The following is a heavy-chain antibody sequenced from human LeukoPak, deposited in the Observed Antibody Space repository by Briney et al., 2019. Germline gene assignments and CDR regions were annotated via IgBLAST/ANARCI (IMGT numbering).Heavy chain of an antibody. CDR3: ARDWGGYGDYGAHFDY. J-gene: IGHJ4*02. D-gene: IGHD4-17*01. CDR2: ISSSSSTI. Sequence: GGSLRLSCAASGFTFSSYSMNWVRQAPGKGLEWVSYISSSSSTIYYADSVKGRFTISRDNAKNSLYLQMNSLRAEDTAVYYCARDWGGYGDYGAHFDYWGQGTLVTASS. CDR1: GFTFSSYS. V-gene: IGHV3-48*01.